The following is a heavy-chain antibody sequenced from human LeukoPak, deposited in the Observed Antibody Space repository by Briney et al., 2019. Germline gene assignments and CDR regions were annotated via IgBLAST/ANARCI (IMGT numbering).Heavy chain of an antibody. CDR1: GFTFSSHG. Sequence: PGGSLRLSCAASGFTFSSHGMHWVRQTPAKGLEWVAFIRYDGSNKYYADSVKGRFIISRDNSKNTLFLQMNSLRPEDTAVYYCARVAGGAYYDYVWGSYSVGKLHDYWGQGTLVTVSS. CDR2: IRYDGSNK. D-gene: IGHD3-16*01. CDR3: ARVAGGAYYDYVWGSYSVGKLHDY. V-gene: IGHV3-30*02. J-gene: IGHJ4*02.